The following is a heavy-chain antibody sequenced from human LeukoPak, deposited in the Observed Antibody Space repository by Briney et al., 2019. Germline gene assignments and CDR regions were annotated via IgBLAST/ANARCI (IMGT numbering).Heavy chain of an antibody. CDR1: GFTFSSYA. D-gene: IGHD3-22*01. Sequence: GGCLRLSCAASGFTFSSYAMSWVHQAPGKGLEWVSAISGSGGSTYYADSVKGRFTISRDNSKNTLYLQMNSLRAEDTAVYYCAKDPTMIVVVIPDYWGQGTLVTVSS. CDR3: AKDPTMIVVVIPDY. V-gene: IGHV3-23*01. J-gene: IGHJ4*02. CDR2: ISGSGGST.